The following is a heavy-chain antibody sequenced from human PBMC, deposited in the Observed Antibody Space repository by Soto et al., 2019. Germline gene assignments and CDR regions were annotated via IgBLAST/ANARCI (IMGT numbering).Heavy chain of an antibody. J-gene: IGHJ4*02. CDR1: GFTFDDYA. V-gene: IGHV3-9*01. CDR3: AKVPTYYYDSPA. CDR2: ISWNSGSI. D-gene: IGHD3-22*01. Sequence: DVQLVESGGGLVQPGRSLRLSCAASGFTFDDYAMHWVRQAPGKGLEWVSGISWNSGSIGYADSVKGRFTISRDNAKNSLYLQMNSLRAEDTALYYCAKVPTYYYDSPAWGQGTLVTVSS.